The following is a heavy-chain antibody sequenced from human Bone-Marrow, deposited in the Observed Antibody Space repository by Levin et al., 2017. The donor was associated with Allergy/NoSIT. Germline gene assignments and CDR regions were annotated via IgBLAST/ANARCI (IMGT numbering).Heavy chain of an antibody. V-gene: IGHV4-59*12. Sequence: SQTLSLTCTVSGGSISNNYWSWIRPPPGKGLEWIGYLYNSGSTDYNPSLKSRVTISVDTSKNQFSLKLRSVTAADTAVYYCAGIVSGNMYYYGMDVWGQGTTVTVSS. CDR1: GGSISNNY. CDR2: LYNSGST. J-gene: IGHJ6*02. D-gene: IGHD1-20*01. CDR3: AGIVSGNMYYYGMDV.